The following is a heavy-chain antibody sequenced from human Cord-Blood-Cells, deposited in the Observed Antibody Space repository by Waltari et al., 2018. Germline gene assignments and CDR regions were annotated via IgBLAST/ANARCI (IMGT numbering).Heavy chain of an antibody. D-gene: IGHD3-3*01. J-gene: IGHJ5*02. CDR2: ICTSGST. CDR1: GGSISSYY. CDR3: ARVTYYDFWSGYYSNWFDP. V-gene: IGHV4-4*07. Sequence: QVQLQESGPGLVKPSETLSLTCTVSGGSISSYYWSWIRQPAGKGLEWIGRICTSGSTNYNPSLKSRVTMSVGTSKNQFSLKLSSVTAADTAVYYCARVTYYDFWSGYYSNWFDPWGQGTLVTVSS.